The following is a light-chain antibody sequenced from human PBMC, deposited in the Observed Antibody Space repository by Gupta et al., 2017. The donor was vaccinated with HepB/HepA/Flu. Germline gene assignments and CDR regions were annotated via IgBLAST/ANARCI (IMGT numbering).Light chain of an antibody. CDR1: QSVRNNW. Sequence: EIVLTQSPGTLSLSPGERATLSCRASQSVRNNWLAWYQQKPGQTPRLLIYVASSRATGTPDRFSGSGSGTEFSLTISRLEPEDFAVYYCQQEGSSPRTFGQGTMVEIK. CDR3: QQEGSSPRT. CDR2: VAS. J-gene: IGKJ1*01. V-gene: IGKV3-20*01.